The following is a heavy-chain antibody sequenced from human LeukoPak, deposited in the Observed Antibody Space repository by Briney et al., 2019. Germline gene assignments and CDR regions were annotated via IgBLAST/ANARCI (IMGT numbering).Heavy chain of an antibody. D-gene: IGHD3-22*01. J-gene: IGHJ5*02. V-gene: IGHV1-8*03. CDR1: GYSFINYE. CDR2: MNPKNGNT. Sequence: ASVKVSCRASGYSFINYEINWVRQATGRGLEWMGWMNPKNGNTGYAQKFQGRVTITRDTSINTAYMELSSLRSEDTAVYYCVRKFVITSCFDLWGQGTLVTVSS. CDR3: VRKFVITSCFDL.